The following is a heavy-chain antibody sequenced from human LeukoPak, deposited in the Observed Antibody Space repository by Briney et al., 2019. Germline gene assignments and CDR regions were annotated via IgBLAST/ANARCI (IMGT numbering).Heavy chain of an antibody. J-gene: IGHJ4*02. CDR3: ARLSNLYYFDY. CDR2: IFHSGST. V-gene: IGHV4-38-2*02. Sequence: PSETLSLTCTVSGYSISSGYHWGWIRQPPGKGLEWIGSIFHSGSTYYNPSLKSRVTISVDRSKNQFSLKLSSVTAANTAVYYCARLSNLYYFDYWGQGTLVTVSS. CDR1: GYSISSGYH. D-gene: IGHD3-16*02.